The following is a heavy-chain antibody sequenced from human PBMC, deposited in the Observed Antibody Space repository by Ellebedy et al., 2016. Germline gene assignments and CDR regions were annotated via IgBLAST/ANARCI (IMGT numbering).Heavy chain of an antibody. CDR1: GGSISSSSYY. V-gene: IGHV4-39*07. J-gene: IGHJ5*02. Sequence: SETLSLTCTVSGGSISSSSYYWGWIRQPPGKGLEWIGSIYYSGSTYYNPSLKSRVTISVDKSKNQFSLKLSSVTAADTAVYYCAREVKGSSSEGHGYNWFDPWGQGTLVTVSS. CDR3: AREVKGSSSEGHGYNWFDP. D-gene: IGHD6-13*01. CDR2: IYYSGST.